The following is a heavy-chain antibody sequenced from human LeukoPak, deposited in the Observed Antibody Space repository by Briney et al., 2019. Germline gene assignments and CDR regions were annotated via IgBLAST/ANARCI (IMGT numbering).Heavy chain of an antibody. V-gene: IGHV3-64D*09. D-gene: IGHD3-10*01. CDR2: ISSNGGST. CDR1: GFTFSNYG. Sequence: PGGSLRLSCSASGFTFSNYGMHWVRQAPGKGLEYISGISSNGGSTYYADSVKGRFTISRDNSKNTLYLQMSSLRAEDTAVYYCVNARPGGYFDYWGQGTLVTVSS. J-gene: IGHJ4*02. CDR3: VNARPGGYFDY.